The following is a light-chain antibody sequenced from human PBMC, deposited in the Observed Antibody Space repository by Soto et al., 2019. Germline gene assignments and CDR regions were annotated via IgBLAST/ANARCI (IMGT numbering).Light chain of an antibody. CDR3: CSYAGSSTYV. J-gene: IGLJ1*01. Sequence: QSVLTQPASVSGSPGQSITISCTGTSRDVGSYNLGSWYQQHPGKAPKLMIYEVSKRPSGVSNRFSGSKSGNTASLTISGLQAEDEADYYCCSYAGSSTYVFGTGTKVTVL. V-gene: IGLV2-23*02. CDR1: SRDVGSYNL. CDR2: EVS.